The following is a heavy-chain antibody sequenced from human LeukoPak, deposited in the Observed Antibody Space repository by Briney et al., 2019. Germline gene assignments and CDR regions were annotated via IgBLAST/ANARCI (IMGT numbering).Heavy chain of an antibody. D-gene: IGHD5-18*01. Sequence: GGSLRLSCAAYGFTFSSYAMTWARQAPGKGLEWVSTISNSGGSTYYADSVKGRFTISRDNSKNTVYLQMNSLRAEDTAVYYCAGGYSFGDYWGQGTLVTVSS. CDR3: AGGYSFGDY. CDR1: GFTFSSYA. CDR2: ISNSGGST. J-gene: IGHJ4*02. V-gene: IGHV3-23*01.